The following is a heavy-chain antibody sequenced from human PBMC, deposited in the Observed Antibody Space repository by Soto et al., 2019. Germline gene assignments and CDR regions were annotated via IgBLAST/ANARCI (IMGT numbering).Heavy chain of an antibody. V-gene: IGHV2-5*02. CDR3: AHSKPTTTFYDFWSGYLFDP. CDR2: IYWDDDK. J-gene: IGHJ5*02. Sequence: SGPTLVNPTQTLTLTCTFSGFSLSTSGVGVGWIRQPPGKALEWLALIYWDDDKRYSPSLKSRLTITKDTSKNQVVLTMTNMDPVDTATYYCAHSKPTTTFYDFWSGYLFDPWGQGTLVTVSS. CDR1: GFSLSTSGVG. D-gene: IGHD3-3*01.